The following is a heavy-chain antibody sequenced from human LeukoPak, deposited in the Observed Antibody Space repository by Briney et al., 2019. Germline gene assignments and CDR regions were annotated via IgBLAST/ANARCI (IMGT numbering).Heavy chain of an antibody. V-gene: IGHV3-23*01. D-gene: IGHD2-2*01. J-gene: IGHJ4*02. Sequence: GGSLRLSCAASGFTFSGYAMSWVRQAPGKGLEWVSAISGSGGSTYYTYYADSVKGRFTISSDNSKNTLYLQMNSLRAEDTAVYYCAKGPAGNLDYWGQGTLVTVSS. CDR3: AKGPAGNLDY. CDR1: GFTFSGYA. CDR2: ISGSGGSTYYT.